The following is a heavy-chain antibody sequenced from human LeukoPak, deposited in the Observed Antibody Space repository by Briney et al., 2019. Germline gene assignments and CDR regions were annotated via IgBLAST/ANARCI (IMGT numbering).Heavy chain of an antibody. V-gene: IGHV3-48*03. CDR2: ISNSDTTI. J-gene: IGHJ4*02. Sequence: GGSLRLSCAASEFTFRSYEMNWVRQAPGKGLEWISYISNSDTTIDYADSVKGRFTISRDNAKNSLYLQMNSLRAEDTAVYYCATCNNGVCYISFFGYWGQGTLVTVSS. CDR1: EFTFRSYE. D-gene: IGHD2-8*01. CDR3: ATCNNGVCYISFFGY.